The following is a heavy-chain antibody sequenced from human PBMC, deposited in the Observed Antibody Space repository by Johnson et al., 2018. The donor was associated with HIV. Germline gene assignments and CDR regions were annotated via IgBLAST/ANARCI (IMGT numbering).Heavy chain of an antibody. CDR2: INSDGSST. Sequence: VQLVESGGGLVQPGGSLRLSCAASGFTFSIYAMHWVRQAPGKGLEYVSAINSDGSSTSYADSVKGRFTISRDNAKNTLYLQMNSLRGEDAAMYYCARYPIRDDAFDIWGQGTRVTVSS. V-gene: IGHV3-74*01. J-gene: IGHJ3*02. CDR3: ARYPIRDDAFDI. CDR1: GFTFSIYA.